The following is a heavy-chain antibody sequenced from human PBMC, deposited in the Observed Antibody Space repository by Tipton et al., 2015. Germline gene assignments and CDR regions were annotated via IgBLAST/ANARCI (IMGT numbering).Heavy chain of an antibody. CDR2: LYYSGNT. Sequence: TLSLTCSVSGDSISSSNWWSWVRQPPGKGLEWIGYLYYSGNTNYNPSLKRRVSISVDTSKNQFSLKLSSVTASDTAVYYCARDRIQLRERYMDVWGQGTTVTVSS. CDR1: GDSISSSNW. CDR3: ARDRIQLRERYMDV. D-gene: IGHD5-24*01. V-gene: IGHV4-4*02. J-gene: IGHJ6*02.